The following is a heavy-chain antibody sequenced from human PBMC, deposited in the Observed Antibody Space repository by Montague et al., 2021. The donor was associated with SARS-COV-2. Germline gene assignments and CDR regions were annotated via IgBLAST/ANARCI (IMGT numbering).Heavy chain of an antibody. CDR1: GDSVSSDTAA. D-gene: IGHD4-17*01. CDR2: SFYISQWHT. J-gene: IGHJ1*01. V-gene: IGHV6-1*01. Sequence: CAISGDSVSSDTAAWRWIRHSPALCLDWLVVSFYISQWHTDSAASVRSRISFSGDISKNQFSLHLNSVTPEDTAIYFCARDGDYGGTWYSFLQNWGQGTMVIVSS. CDR3: ARDGDYGGTWYSFLQN.